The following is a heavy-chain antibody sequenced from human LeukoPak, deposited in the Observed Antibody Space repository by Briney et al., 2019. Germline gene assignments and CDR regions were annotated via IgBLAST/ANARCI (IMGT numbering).Heavy chain of an antibody. V-gene: IGHV4-59*08. CDR3: ARHAKYYYGSGRISGFDP. J-gene: IGHJ5*02. CDR2: IYYSGST. D-gene: IGHD3-10*01. CDR1: GGSISSYY. Sequence: SETLSLTCTVSGGSISSYYWSWIRQPPGKGLEWIGYIYYSGSTNYNPSLKSRVTISVDTSKNQFSLKLSSVTAADTAVYYCARHAKYYYGSGRISGFDPWGQGTLVTVSS.